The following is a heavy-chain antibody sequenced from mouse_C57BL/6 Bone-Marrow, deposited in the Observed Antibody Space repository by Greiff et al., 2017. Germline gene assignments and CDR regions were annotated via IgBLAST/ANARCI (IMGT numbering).Heavy chain of an antibody. CDR3: ARSGLLRYYAMDY. V-gene: IGHV1-52*01. J-gene: IGHJ4*01. CDR1: GYTFTSYW. Sequence: QVQLKQPGAELVRPGSSVKLSCKASGYTFTSYWMHWVKQRPIQGLEWIGNIDPSHSATHYNQKFKDKATLTVDKSSSTAYMQLSSLTSEDSAVYYCARSGLLRYYAMDYWGQGTSVTVSS. D-gene: IGHD2-3*01. CDR2: IDPSHSAT.